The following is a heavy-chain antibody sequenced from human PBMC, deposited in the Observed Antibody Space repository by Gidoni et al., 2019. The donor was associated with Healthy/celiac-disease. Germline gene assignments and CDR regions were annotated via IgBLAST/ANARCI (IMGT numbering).Heavy chain of an antibody. V-gene: IGHV4-34*01. D-gene: IGHD7-27*01. CDR3: ATQLGIFAPSYYYMDV. CDR2: INHSGST. Sequence: QVQLQQWGAGLLKPSETLSLTCAVYGGSFSGYYWSWSRQPPGKGLEWIGEINHSGSTNYNPSLKSRVTISVDTSKNQFSLKLSSVTAADTAVYYCATQLGIFAPSYYYMDVWGKGTTVTVSS. CDR1: GGSFSGYY. J-gene: IGHJ6*03.